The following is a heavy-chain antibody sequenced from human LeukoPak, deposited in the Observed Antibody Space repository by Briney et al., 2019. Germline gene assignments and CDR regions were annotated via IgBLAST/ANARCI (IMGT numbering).Heavy chain of an antibody. V-gene: IGHV3-9*01. D-gene: IGHD3-3*01. CDR2: ISWNSGSI. CDR1: GLTFSSYG. J-gene: IGHJ6*03. Sequence: LRLSWAASGLTFSSYGMHWVRQAPGKGLEWVSGISWNSGSIGYADSVKGRFTISRDNAKNSLYLQMNSLRAEDTAVYYCARGVRRFLEWVSMDVWGKGTTVTVSS. CDR3: ARGVRRFLEWVSMDV.